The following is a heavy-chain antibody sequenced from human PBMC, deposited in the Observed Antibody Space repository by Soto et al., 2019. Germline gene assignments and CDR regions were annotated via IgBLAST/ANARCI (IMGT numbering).Heavy chain of an antibody. Sequence: GGSLRLSCAASGFTFSSYAMSWVRQAPGKGLEWVSAISGSGGSTYYADSVKGRFTISRDNSKNTLYLQMNSLRAEDTAVYYCAKDLYYDSSGYYYDYWGQGTLVTVYS. V-gene: IGHV3-23*01. CDR2: ISGSGGST. CDR3: AKDLYYDSSGYYYDY. J-gene: IGHJ4*02. CDR1: GFTFSSYA. D-gene: IGHD3-22*01.